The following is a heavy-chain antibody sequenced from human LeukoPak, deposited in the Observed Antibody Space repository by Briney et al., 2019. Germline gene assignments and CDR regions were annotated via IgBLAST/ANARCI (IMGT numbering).Heavy chain of an antibody. D-gene: IGHD2-2*01. V-gene: IGHV1-69*04. CDR3: ATGYCSSTSCYDYYYYGMDV. CDR1: GGTFSSYA. J-gene: IGHJ6*02. Sequence: SVEVSCKASGGTFSSYAISWVRQAPGRGLEWMGRIIPILGIANYAQKFQGRVTITADKSTSTAYMELSSLRSEDTAVYYCATGYCSSTSCYDYYYYGMDVWGQGTTVTVSS. CDR2: IIPILGIA.